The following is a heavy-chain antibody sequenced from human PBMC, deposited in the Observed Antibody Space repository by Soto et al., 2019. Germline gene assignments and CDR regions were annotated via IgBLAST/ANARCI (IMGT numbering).Heavy chain of an antibody. J-gene: IGHJ4*02. D-gene: IGHD2-2*01. CDR2: IIPIFGTA. CDR1: GGTFSSYA. CDR3: KRNRMPASRGGRNCFDY. V-gene: IGHV1-69*06. Sequence: ASVKVSCKASGGTFSSYAISWVRQAPGQGLEWMGGIIPIFGTANYAQKFQGRVTITADKSTSTAYMELSSLRSEDTAVYYCKRNRMPASRGGRNCFDYWGQGTLVTVSS.